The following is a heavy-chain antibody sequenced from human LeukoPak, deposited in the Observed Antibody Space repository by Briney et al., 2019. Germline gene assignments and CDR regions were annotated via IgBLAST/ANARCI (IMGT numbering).Heavy chain of an antibody. V-gene: IGHV4-39*01. J-gene: IGHJ4*02. CDR1: GHSISDSNYY. Sequence: SETLSLTCNVSGHSISDSNYYWAWIRQPPGKGLEWIGSIYYSRSTYYNPSLKSRVTISVDTPKNQFSLKLSSVTAADTAVYYCARAPTVTFFDYWGQGTLVTVSS. CDR2: IYYSRST. D-gene: IGHD4-17*01. CDR3: ARAPTVTFFDY.